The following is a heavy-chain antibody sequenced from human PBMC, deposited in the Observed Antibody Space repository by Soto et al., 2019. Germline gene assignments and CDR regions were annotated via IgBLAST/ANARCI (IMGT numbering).Heavy chain of an antibody. CDR3: ARIGRAARGSYYYYGMDV. CDR2: IIPIFGTA. J-gene: IGHJ6*02. V-gene: IGHV1-69*13. D-gene: IGHD6-6*01. CDR1: GGTFSSYA. Sequence: ASVKVSCKASGGTFSSYAISWVRQAPGQGLEWMGGIIPIFGTANYAQKFQGRVTITADESTSTAYMELSSLRSEDTAVYYCARIGRAARGSYYYYGMDVWGQGTTVTVSS.